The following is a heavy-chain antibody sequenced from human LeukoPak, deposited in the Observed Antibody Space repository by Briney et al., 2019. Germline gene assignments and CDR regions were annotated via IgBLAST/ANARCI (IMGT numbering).Heavy chain of an antibody. D-gene: IGHD2-15*01. CDR2: IRSKAYGGTT. Sequence: PGRSLRLSCTAPGFTFGDYAMRWVRQAPGKGLGWVGFIRSKAYGGTTGYAASVKGRFTISRDDSKSITYLQMNSLKTEDTAVYYCTSGIVVVVAARRVWFDPWGQGTLVTVSS. V-gene: IGHV3-49*04. CDR3: TSGIVVVVAARRVWFDP. J-gene: IGHJ5*02. CDR1: GFTFGDYA.